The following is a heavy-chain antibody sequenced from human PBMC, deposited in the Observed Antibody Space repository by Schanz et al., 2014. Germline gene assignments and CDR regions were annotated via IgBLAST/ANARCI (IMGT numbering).Heavy chain of an antibody. Sequence: EVQLVESGGGLVKPGGSLRLSCTASGFTFSDHYMDWVRQAPGKGLEWVGRITNKPNNYNTEYAASVKGRFTISRDDSRNSLYLQMSSLKTEDTAVYYCVRLDVHDYWGQGTLXTVSA. V-gene: IGHV3-72*01. CDR1: GFTFSDHY. CDR3: VRLDVHDY. CDR2: ITNKPNNYNT. J-gene: IGHJ4*02. D-gene: IGHD3-16*01.